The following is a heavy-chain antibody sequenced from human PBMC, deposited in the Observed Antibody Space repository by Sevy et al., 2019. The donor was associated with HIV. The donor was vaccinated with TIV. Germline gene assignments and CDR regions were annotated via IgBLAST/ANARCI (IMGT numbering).Heavy chain of an antibody. Sequence: GGSLRLSCAASGFTFSSYWITWVRQAPGKGLEWVANIKQDISEKYYADSVKGRFTISRDNARNSRYLQMESLRAEDTAVYYCARAQQVTMLVVIGGLYFDFWGQGTLVTVSS. CDR3: ARAQQVTMLVVIGGLYFDF. J-gene: IGHJ4*02. D-gene: IGHD3-22*01. CDR2: IKQDISEK. V-gene: IGHV3-7*01. CDR1: GFTFSSYW.